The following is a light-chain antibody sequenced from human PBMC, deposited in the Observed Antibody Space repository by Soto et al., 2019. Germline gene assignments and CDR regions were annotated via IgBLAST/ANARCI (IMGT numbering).Light chain of an antibody. CDR2: GAS. J-gene: IGKJ1*01. V-gene: IGKV3-15*01. Sequence: EVVMRQSPATLSVSPGERATLSCRASQSIDNNLAWYQQIPGQAPRLLICGASTRATGVPGRFGGSGSGTEFTLTISSLQSADVAVYYCQHYSGWPPWAFGQGTKVDI. CDR1: QSIDNN. CDR3: QHYSGWPPWA.